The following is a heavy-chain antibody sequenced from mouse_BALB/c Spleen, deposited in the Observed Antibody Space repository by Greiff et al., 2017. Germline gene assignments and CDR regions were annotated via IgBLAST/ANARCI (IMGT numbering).Heavy chain of an antibody. D-gene: IGHD2-1*01. J-gene: IGHJ2*01. Sequence: VQLQQSGPELVKPGASVKMSCKASGYTFTSYVMHWVKQKPGQGLEWIGYINPYNDGTKYNEKFKGKATLTSDKSSSTAYMELSSLTSEDSAVYYCARAKDFYYGDYWGQGTTLTVSS. CDR1: GYTFTSYV. CDR3: ARAKDFYYGDY. CDR2: INPYNDGT. V-gene: IGHV1-14*01.